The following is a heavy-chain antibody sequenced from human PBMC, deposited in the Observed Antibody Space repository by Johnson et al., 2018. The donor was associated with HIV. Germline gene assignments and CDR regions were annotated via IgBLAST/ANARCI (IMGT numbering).Heavy chain of an antibody. CDR1: GFTFSNYP. CDR3: AREAYCSGGSCYDAFDI. J-gene: IGHJ3*02. D-gene: IGHD2-15*01. CDR2: ISWNSGSI. V-gene: IGHV3-9*01. Sequence: VQLVESGGGVVRPGRSLRLSCAVSGFTFSNYPMHWVRQAPGKGLEWVSGISWNSGSIGYADSVKGRFTISRDNAKNSLYLQVNSLRAEDTAVYYCAREAYCSGGSCYDAFDIWGQGTMVTVSS.